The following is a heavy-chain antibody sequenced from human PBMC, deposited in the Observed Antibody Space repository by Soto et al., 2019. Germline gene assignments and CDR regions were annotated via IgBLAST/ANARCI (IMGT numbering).Heavy chain of an antibody. V-gene: IGHV1-69*01. CDR1: GGTFSSDA. CDR2: IIPIFGTA. D-gene: IGHD4-17*01. CDR3: ARRKAMTTVTTSGFYYYYGMDV. Sequence: SLVKVSCKASGGTFSSDASSWVRQDPGQGLEWMGGIIPIFGTANYAQKFQGRVTITADESTSTAYMELSSLRSEDTAVYYCARRKAMTTVTTSGFYYYYGMDVWGQGTTVTVSS. J-gene: IGHJ6*02.